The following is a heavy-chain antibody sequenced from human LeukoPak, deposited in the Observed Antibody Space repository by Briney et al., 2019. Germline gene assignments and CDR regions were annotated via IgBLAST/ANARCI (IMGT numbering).Heavy chain of an antibody. D-gene: IGHD2-15*01. Sequence: GSSVTVSCKASGYTFTTYVFSWVRQAPGQGLEWMGWISAFNGDTKNAQKFQGRVTLTTDTSTGTAYLELRSLRSDGTAIYFCARDPVVVLAAAPYYYYGMDVWGQGTTVTVSS. J-gene: IGHJ6*02. CDR1: GYTFTTYV. CDR3: ARDPVVVLAAAPYYYYGMDV. CDR2: ISAFNGDT. V-gene: IGHV1-18*01.